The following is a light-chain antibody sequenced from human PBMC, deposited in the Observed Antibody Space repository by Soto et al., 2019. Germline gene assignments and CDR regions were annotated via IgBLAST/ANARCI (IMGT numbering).Light chain of an antibody. V-gene: IGKV3-20*01. CDR3: QQYGSSPMHT. Sequence: EIVLTQSPGTLSLSPGERATLSCRASQSVSSRYLAWYQQKTGQAPRLLIYGASSRATGIPDRISGSGSGTDFTLTISRLEPEDFAVYYCQQYGSSPMHTFGQGTKLEIK. CDR1: QSVSSRY. J-gene: IGKJ2*01. CDR2: GAS.